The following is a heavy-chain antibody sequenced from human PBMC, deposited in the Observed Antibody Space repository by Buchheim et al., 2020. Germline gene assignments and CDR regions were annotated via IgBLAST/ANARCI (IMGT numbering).Heavy chain of an antibody. V-gene: IGHV3-30*04. CDR1: GFTFSSYA. J-gene: IGHJ4*02. Sequence: QVQLVESGGGVVQPGRSLRLSCAASGFTFSSYAMHWVRQAPGKGLEWVAVISYDGSNKYYADSVKGRFTISRDNSKNTLYLQMNSLRAEDTAVYYCAREGNYDNNPFDYWGQGTL. CDR2: ISYDGSNK. D-gene: IGHD3-9*01. CDR3: AREGNYDNNPFDY.